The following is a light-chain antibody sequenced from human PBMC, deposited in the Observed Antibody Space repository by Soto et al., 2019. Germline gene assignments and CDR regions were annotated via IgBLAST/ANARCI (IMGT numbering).Light chain of an antibody. CDR1: QSVSSN. V-gene: IGKV3D-15*01. CDR3: QQSYSPPLT. CDR2: GAS. Sequence: IVLTQSPATLSVSPGERATLSCRASQSVSSNLAWYQQKPGQAPRLLISGASTRATGVPARFSGSGSGTEFTLTIGSLKPEDFATYYCQQSYSPPLTFGQGTRLELK. J-gene: IGKJ5*01.